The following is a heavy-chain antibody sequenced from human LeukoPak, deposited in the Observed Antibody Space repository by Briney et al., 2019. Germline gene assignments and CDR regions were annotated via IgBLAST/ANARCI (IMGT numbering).Heavy chain of an antibody. D-gene: IGHD5-18*01. CDR1: GYSISSGYY. CDR3: ARVGGYSYGYADY. CDR2: IYYSGST. Sequence: SETLSLTCTVSGYSISSGYYWGWIRQPPGKGLEWTGSIYYSGSTYYNPSLKSRVTISVDTSKNQFSLKLSSVTAADTAVYYCARVGGYSYGYADYWGQGTLVTVSS. V-gene: IGHV4-38-2*02. J-gene: IGHJ4*02.